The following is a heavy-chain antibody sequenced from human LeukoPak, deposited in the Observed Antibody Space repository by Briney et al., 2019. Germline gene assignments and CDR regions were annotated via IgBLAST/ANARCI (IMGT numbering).Heavy chain of an antibody. CDR3: ARRGTIFGPESL. J-gene: IGHJ2*01. CDR1: GGSISSYY. Sequence: SETLSLTCAVSGGSISSYYWSWIRQPPRKGLEWIGYIYTTGSTDYNPSLKSRVTISVDTSKNQLSLNLSSVTAADTAVYFCARRGTIFGPESLWGRGTLVTVSS. D-gene: IGHD3-3*01. V-gene: IGHV4-4*09. CDR2: IYTTGST.